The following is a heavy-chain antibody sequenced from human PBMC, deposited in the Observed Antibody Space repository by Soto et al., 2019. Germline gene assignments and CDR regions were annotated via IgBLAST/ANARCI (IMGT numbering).Heavy chain of an antibody. Sequence: TLALTSTVSGACISSAAYYWGWICQPPRKGLEWIAYMYNCGTSINSPSLQSRVSMSLDTSKSQFSLRLNSTTEADTAVYFCVRVRGFSSPYFDSSGQ. J-gene: IGHJ4*02. CDR1: GACISSAAYY. V-gene: IGHV4-30-4*02. D-gene: IGHD5-18*01. CDR3: VRVRGFSSPYFDS. CDR2: MYNCGTS.